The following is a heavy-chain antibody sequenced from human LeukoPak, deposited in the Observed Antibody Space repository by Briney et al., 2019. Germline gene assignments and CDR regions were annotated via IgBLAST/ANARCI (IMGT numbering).Heavy chain of an antibody. D-gene: IGHD3-22*01. Sequence: PGGSLRLSCAASGFTFSSYAMSWVRQAPGKGLEWVSAISGSGGSTYYADSVKGRFTISRDNSKNTLYLQMNSLRAEDTAVYYCAKHSSGYYRSGYYFDYWGQGTLVTVSS. V-gene: IGHV3-23*01. J-gene: IGHJ4*02. CDR2: ISGSGGST. CDR3: AKHSSGYYRSGYYFDY. CDR1: GFTFSSYA.